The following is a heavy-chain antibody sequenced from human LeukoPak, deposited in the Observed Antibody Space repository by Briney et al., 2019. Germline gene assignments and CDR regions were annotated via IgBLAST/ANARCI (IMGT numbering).Heavy chain of an antibody. Sequence: SGGSLRLSCAASVFSYDVYAMRCVRDAPGGGVGCVSLISVDGGSTYYADSVKGRFTISRHNSKTSLYLQMNSLRTEDTALYYCAKDGYSHGYAWGQGTLVTVSS. CDR1: VFSYDVYA. CDR2: ISVDGGST. CDR3: AKDGYSHGYA. J-gene: IGHJ5*02. V-gene: IGHV3-43*02. D-gene: IGHD5-18*01.